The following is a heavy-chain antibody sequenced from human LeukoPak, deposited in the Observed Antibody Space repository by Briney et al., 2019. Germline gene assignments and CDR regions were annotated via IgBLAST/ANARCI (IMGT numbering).Heavy chain of an antibody. J-gene: IGHJ4*02. CDR2: IPQGGSAK. D-gene: IGHD1-26*01. CDR3: ARDPFEL. V-gene: IGHV3-7*01. CDR1: GFTLSIHW. Sequence: GGPLTLSCEASGFTLSIHWMAWVRHAPGKGLESVATIPQGGSAKQYVGTVKCPFTISGDNATSTLYLQMNRLRAEDTVVYYCARDPFELWGQGTLVTVSS.